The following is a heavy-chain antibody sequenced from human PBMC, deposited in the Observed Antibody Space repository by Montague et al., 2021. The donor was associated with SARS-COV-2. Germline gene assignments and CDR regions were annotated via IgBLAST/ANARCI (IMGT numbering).Heavy chain of an antibody. CDR1: AGSISTNSYY. CDR3: ARLWDFYGAGSDKNSRFDT. Sequence: SETLSLTCTVSAGSISTNSYYWAWIRQPPGKGLVWIGSISYSGSTYFNPYLESRLTMYVDTSKNHFSLKLSSVTAADTAVYYWARLWDFYGAGSDKNSRFDTWGQGTRVTVSS. J-gene: IGHJ5*02. D-gene: IGHD3-10*01. V-gene: IGHV4-39*02. CDR2: ISYSGST.